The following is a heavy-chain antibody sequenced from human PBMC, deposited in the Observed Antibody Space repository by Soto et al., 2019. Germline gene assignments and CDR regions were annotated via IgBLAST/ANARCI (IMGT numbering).Heavy chain of an antibody. Sequence: GGSLRLSCAASGFTFSSYGMHWVRQAPGKGLEWVAVIWYDGSNKYYADSVKGRFTISRDNSKNTLYLQMNSLRAEDTAVYYCARDPQDIVVVVAANYYYYGMDVWGQGTTVTVSS. D-gene: IGHD2-15*01. CDR1: GFTFSSYG. J-gene: IGHJ6*02. CDR3: ARDPQDIVVVVAANYYYYGMDV. CDR2: IWYDGSNK. V-gene: IGHV3-33*01.